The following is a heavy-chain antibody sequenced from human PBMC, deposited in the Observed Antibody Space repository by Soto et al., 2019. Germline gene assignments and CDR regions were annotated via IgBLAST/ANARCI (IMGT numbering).Heavy chain of an antibody. CDR1: GFTFSSYA. J-gene: IGHJ3*02. D-gene: IGHD1-1*01. Sequence: GGSLRLSCAASGFTFSSYAMSWVRQAPGKGLEWVSAISGSGGSTYYADSVKGRFTISRDNSKNTLYLQMNSLRAEDTAVYYCARDLVQLERSNDAFDIWGQGTMVTVSS. CDR3: ARDLVQLERSNDAFDI. CDR2: ISGSGGST. V-gene: IGHV3-23*01.